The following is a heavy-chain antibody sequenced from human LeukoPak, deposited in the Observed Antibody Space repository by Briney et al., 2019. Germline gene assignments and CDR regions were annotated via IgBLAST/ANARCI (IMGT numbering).Heavy chain of an antibody. Sequence: PSETLSLTCAVSGGSISSYSWSWIRQPPGKALEWIGCIYHTGSTNYNPSLKSRVTISVDTSNNLFSLRLRSVTAADTAVYFCARGRVSSSTWYSTYYYYFYMDVWGKGTTVTVSS. D-gene: IGHD1-1*01. V-gene: IGHV4-59*01. CDR1: GGSISSYS. J-gene: IGHJ6*03. CDR3: ARGRVSSSTWYSTYYYYFYMDV. CDR2: IYHTGST.